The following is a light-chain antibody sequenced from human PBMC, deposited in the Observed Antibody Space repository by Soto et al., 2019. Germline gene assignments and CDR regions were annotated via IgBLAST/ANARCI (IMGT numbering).Light chain of an antibody. J-gene: IGKJ1*01. CDR3: QQYGSSRWT. CDR2: GAS. Sequence: EIVLTQSPGTLSLSPGERATLSCRASQSVSSINLAWYQQKPGQAPRLLIYGASSRATGIPDRFSGSGSGTDFALTISRLEPEDFAVYYCQQYGSSRWTFGQGTKV. V-gene: IGKV3-20*01. CDR1: QSVSSIN.